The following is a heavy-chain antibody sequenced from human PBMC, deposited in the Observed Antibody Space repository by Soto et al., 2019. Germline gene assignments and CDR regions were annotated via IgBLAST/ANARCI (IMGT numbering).Heavy chain of an antibody. Sequence: SETLSLTCTVSGGSISSYYWSWIRQPTGKGLEWIRYIYYSGSTNYKPSLKSRVTISVDTSKNQFSLKLSSVTAADTAVYYCARGGAHYYGGAWFDPWGQGTLVTVS. D-gene: IGHD4-17*01. V-gene: IGHV4-59*01. CDR2: IYYSGST. J-gene: IGHJ5*02. CDR1: GGSISSYY. CDR3: ARGGAHYYGGAWFDP.